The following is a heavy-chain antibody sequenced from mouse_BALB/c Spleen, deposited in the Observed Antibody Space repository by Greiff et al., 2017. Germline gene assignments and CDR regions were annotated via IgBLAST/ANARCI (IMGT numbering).Heavy chain of an antibody. V-gene: IGHV1-80*01. CDR2: IYPGDGDT. CDR3: AAYYGSPPWFAY. CDR1: GYAFSSYW. J-gene: IGHJ3*01. Sequence: QVQLKQSGAELVRPGSSVKISCKASGYAFSSYWMNWVKQRPGQGLEWIGQIYPGDGDTNYNGKFKGKATLTADKSSSTAYMQLSSLTSEDSAVYYCAAYYGSPPWFAYWGQGTLVTVSA. D-gene: IGHD2-10*01.